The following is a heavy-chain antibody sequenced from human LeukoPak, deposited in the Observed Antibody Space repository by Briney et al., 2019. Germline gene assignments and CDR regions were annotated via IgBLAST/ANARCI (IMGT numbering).Heavy chain of an antibody. CDR2: IKQDGSVK. D-gene: IGHD3-9*01. V-gene: IGHV3-7*01. CDR3: ARENNILTGYGMDV. J-gene: IGHJ6*02. CDR1: GFTFSSYW. Sequence: GGSLRLSCAASGFTFSSYWMNWVRQAPGKGLEWVANIKQDGSVKNYVDSVKGRFTISRDNAKNSLSLQMSSLRAEDTAVYYCARENNILTGYGMDVWGQGTTVTVSS.